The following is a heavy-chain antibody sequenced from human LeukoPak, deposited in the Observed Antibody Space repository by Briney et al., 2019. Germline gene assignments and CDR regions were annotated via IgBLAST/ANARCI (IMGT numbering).Heavy chain of an antibody. CDR1: GGTFSSYT. CDR3: ASSAQKYCSGGSCLAFDI. Sequence: ASVKVSCKASGGTFSSYTISWVRQAPGQGPEWMGRIIPILGIANYAQKFQGRVTITADKSTSTAYMELSSLRSEDTAVYYCASSAQKYCSGGSCLAFDIWGQGTMVTVSS. D-gene: IGHD2-15*01. V-gene: IGHV1-69*02. J-gene: IGHJ3*02. CDR2: IIPILGIA.